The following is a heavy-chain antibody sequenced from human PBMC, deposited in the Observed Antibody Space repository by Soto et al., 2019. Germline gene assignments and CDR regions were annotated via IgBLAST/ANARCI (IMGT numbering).Heavy chain of an antibody. V-gene: IGHV3-21*01. CDR2: ISSSSSYI. CDR3: ARGRSSLATVTTGWFDP. J-gene: IGHJ5*02. D-gene: IGHD4-17*01. CDR1: GFTFSSYS. Sequence: GSLRLSCAASGFTFSSYSMNWVRQAPGKGLEWVSSISSSSSYIYYADSVKGRFTISRDNAKNSLYLQMNSLRAEDTAVYYCARGRSSLATVTTGWFDPWGQGTLVPVSS.